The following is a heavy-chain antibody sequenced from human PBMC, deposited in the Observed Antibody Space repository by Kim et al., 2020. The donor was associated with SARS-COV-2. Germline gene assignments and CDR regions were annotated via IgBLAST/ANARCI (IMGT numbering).Heavy chain of an antibody. D-gene: IGHD2-21*02. CDR2: IYYSGST. Sequence: SETLSLTCTVSGGSISSYYWSWIRQPPGKGLEWIGYIYYSGSTNYNPSLKSRVTISVDTSKNQFSLKLSSVTAADTAVYYCARGVVVTAIRAFDIWGQGTMVTVSS. CDR1: GGSISSYY. V-gene: IGHV4-59*13. CDR3: ARGVVVTAIRAFDI. J-gene: IGHJ3*02.